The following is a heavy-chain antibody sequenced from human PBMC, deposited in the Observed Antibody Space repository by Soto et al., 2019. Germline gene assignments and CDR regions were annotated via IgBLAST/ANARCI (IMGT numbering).Heavy chain of an antibody. CDR2: YDLEKGET. V-gene: IGHV1-24*01. J-gene: IGHJ5*02. CDR3: AIVVGRRNQFDL. Sequence: GASVKVSCKVAGYSLTELSIHWVRQAPGEGLEWMGGYDLEKGETIYAQKFQGRVTMTEDSPADTPYMQLRSLRSEDTAVYYCAIVVGRRNQFDLWGQGPMVTLSS. CDR1: GYSLTELS. D-gene: IGHD3-3*01.